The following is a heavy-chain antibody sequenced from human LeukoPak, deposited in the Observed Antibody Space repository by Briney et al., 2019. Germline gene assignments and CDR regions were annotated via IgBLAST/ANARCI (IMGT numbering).Heavy chain of an antibody. J-gene: IGHJ4*02. CDR3: ARQNLLDF. D-gene: IGHD2-15*01. CDR2: IYHSGST. V-gene: IGHV4-39*01. Sequence: SETLSLTCTVSGGSISSISYYWGWIRQPPGKGLEWNGSIYHSGSTNYNPSLKSRVTISVDTTKNQFSLKLSSVTAADTAVYYCARQNLLDFWGQGTLVTVSS. CDR1: GGSISSISYY.